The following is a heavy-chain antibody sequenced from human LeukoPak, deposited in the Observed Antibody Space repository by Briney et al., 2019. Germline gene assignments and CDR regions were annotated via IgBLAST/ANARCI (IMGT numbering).Heavy chain of an antibody. D-gene: IGHD4-23*01. Sequence: GGSLRLSCAASGFTFSDYYMSWIRQAPGKGLEWVSYISSSGSTIYYADSVKGRFTISRDNAKNSLYLQMNSLRAEDTAVYYCASSLDCGGNSVNAFDIWGQGTMVTVSS. CDR1: GFTFSDYY. CDR2: ISSSGSTI. CDR3: ASSLDCGGNSVNAFDI. V-gene: IGHV3-11*01. J-gene: IGHJ3*02.